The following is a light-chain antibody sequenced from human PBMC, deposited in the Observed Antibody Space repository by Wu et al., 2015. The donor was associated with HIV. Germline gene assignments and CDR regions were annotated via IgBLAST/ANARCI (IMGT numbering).Light chain of an antibody. Sequence: EIVMTQSPATLSVSPGESATLSCRASRSVDTKLAWYQQKPGQAPRPLIYGASTRATGTPGRISGSGSGTDFTLTISSLQSEDFAVYYCQQYNNWPPLTFGGGTKVEIK. J-gene: IGKJ4*01. V-gene: IGKV3-15*01. CDR3: QQYNNWPPLT. CDR2: GAS. CDR1: RSVDTK.